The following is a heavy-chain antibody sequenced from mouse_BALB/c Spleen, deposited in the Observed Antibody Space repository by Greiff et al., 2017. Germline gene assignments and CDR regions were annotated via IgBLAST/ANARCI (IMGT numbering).Heavy chain of an antibody. CDR2: ISSGSSTI. J-gene: IGHJ3*01. Sequence: EEKLVESGGGLVQPGGSRKLSCAASGFSFSSFGMHWVRQAPEKGLEWVAYISSGSSTIYYADTVKGRFTISRDNPKNTLFLQMTSLRSEDTAMYYCAREIAYWGQGTLVTVSA. CDR3: AREIAY. CDR1: GFSFSSFG. V-gene: IGHV5-17*02.